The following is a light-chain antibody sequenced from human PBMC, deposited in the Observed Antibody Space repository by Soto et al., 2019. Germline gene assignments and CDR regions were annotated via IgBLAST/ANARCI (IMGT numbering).Light chain of an antibody. V-gene: IGLV2-14*01. J-gene: IGLJ2*01. CDR3: SSYTSSSTHVV. Sequence: QSVLTQPASVSGSPGQSITISCAGTRSDIGASNSVSWYQHLPGRPPTLIIYEATNRPSGVSERFSGSKSGNTASLTISGLQAEDEADYYCSSYTSSSTHVVFGGGTKVTVL. CDR1: RSDIGASNS. CDR2: EAT.